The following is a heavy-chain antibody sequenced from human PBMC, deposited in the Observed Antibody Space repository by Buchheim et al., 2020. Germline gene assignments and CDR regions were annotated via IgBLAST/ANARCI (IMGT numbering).Heavy chain of an antibody. CDR2: IYYSGIT. J-gene: IGHJ2*01. V-gene: IGHV4-39*01. CDR3: ARGTARWCFDL. CDR1: GGSISSSSYY. Sequence: QLQLQESGPGLVKPSETLSLTRTVSGGSISSSSYYWGWIRQPPGEGLEWIGSIYYSGITYYNPSLKSRLTMSVDTSKNQFSLKLTSVTAADTAVFYCARGTARWCFDLWGRGTL. D-gene: IGHD2-21*02.